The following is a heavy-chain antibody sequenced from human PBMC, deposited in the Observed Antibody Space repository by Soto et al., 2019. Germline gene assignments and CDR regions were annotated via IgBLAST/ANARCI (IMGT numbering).Heavy chain of an antibody. CDR2: IRGDGGQT. Sequence: VQLFASGGGSARPGGSLRLSCTASGFTFTSYGMGWVHQAPGKGLQWVSTIRGDGGQTHYTDSVKGRFSISRDNSKNTVYLQMDSLRAEDTAMYFCARDVGLDSDDFFAYWGQGTQVTVSS. CDR3: ARDVGLDSDDFFAY. V-gene: IGHV3-23*01. CDR1: GFTFTSYG. J-gene: IGHJ4*02. D-gene: IGHD3-9*01.